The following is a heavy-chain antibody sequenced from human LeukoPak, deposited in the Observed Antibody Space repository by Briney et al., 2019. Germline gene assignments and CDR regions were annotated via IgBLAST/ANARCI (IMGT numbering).Heavy chain of an antibody. CDR1: GFTFSRYW. CDR3: VRGADTGYSSDS. J-gene: IGHJ4*02. D-gene: IGHD3-9*01. V-gene: IGHV3-74*01. CDR2: INSDGRST. Sequence: TGGSLRLSCVASGFTFSRYWMHWVRQAPGKGLVWVSRINSDGRSTNYADSVKGRFSISRDNAENTLYLQMNSLRVGDTAVYYCVRGADTGYSSDSWGQGTLVTVSS.